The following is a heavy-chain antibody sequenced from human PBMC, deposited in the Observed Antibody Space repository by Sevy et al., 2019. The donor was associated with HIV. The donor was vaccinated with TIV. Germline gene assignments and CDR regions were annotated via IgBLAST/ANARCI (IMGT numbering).Heavy chain of an antibody. J-gene: IGHJ6*02. CDR3: ARGDRDTAMVDYYYYGMDV. V-gene: IGHV3-21*01. CDR1: GFTFSSYT. D-gene: IGHD5-18*01. Sequence: GGSLRLSCAASGFTFSSYTMKWVRQAPGKGLEWVSSISSSSSYIYYADSVKGRFTISRDNAKKSLYLQMNSLRAEVTAVYYCARGDRDTAMVDYYYYGMDVWGQGTTVTVSS. CDR2: ISSSSSYI.